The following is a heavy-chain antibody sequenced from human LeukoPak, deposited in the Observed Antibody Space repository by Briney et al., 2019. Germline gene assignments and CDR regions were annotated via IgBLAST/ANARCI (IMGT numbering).Heavy chain of an antibody. CDR2: IKADGSAT. V-gene: IGHV3-7*01. J-gene: IGHJ4*02. CDR3: VRNLPGTGY. Sequence: GGSLRLSCAAPGFTFSNFWISWVRQAPGRGRGWWANIKADGSATYYADSVKGRFTISRDNAKNSLYLEINSQRVEDTVVYYSVRNLPGTGYWGQGTLVPVSS. CDR1: GFTFSNFW. D-gene: IGHD3-9*01.